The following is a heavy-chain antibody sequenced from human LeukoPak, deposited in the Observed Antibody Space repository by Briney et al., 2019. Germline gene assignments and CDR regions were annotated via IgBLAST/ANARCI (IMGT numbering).Heavy chain of an antibody. J-gene: IGHJ6*03. D-gene: IGHD3-10*01. CDR3: ARVFDSGSQAYFYYMDV. CDR1: GYTFTSHG. Sequence: ASVKVSCKASGYTFTSHGISWVRQAPGQGLEWMGGIIPIFGTANYAQKFQGRVTITADKSTSTAYMELSSLRSEDTAVYYCARVFDSGSQAYFYYMDVWGKGTTVTISS. V-gene: IGHV1-69*06. CDR2: IIPIFGTA.